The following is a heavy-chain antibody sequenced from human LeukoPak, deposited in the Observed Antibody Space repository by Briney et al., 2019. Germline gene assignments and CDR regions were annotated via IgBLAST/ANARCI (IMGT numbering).Heavy chain of an antibody. J-gene: IGHJ4*02. V-gene: IGHV3-66*04. CDR2: IYGGGST. D-gene: IGHD3-22*01. CDR1: GFIVSANY. CDR3: ARHEGITMIMN. Sequence: GGSLRLSCAASGFIVSANYMSWVRQAPGKGLEWVSVIYGGGSTYYADSVKGRFTISRDNSKNSLYLQMNSLRAEDTAVYYCARHEGITMIMNWGQGTLVTVSS.